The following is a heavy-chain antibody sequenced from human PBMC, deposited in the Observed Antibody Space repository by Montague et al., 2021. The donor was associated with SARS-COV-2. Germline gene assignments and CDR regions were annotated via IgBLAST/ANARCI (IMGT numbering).Heavy chain of an antibody. J-gene: IGHJ3*02. CDR3: TRDYRSVVGDGLDI. CDR2: ISTSAYTT. Sequence: SLRFSCAASGFTFSYYDMNWVRQAPGKGPEWISYISTSAYTTSYAGSVKGRFTISRDNGKNSLYLQMNSLRVEDTAVYYCTRDYRSVVGDGLDIWGQGTKVTVSS. D-gene: IGHD3-16*02. CDR1: GFTFSYYD. V-gene: IGHV3-48*03.